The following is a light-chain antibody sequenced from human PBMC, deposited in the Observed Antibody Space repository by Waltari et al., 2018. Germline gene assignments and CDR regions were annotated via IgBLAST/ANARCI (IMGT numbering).Light chain of an antibody. Sequence: DIQMTQSPSTLSASVGDRVTITCRASQSIRSWLAWYLQKPGKAPKVLIYDASTLESGVSSRFSGSGSGTEFTLTINGLQPDDFATYYCQHYNNYSFGQGTRVEIK. CDR3: QHYNNYS. CDR2: DAS. CDR1: QSIRSW. V-gene: IGKV1-5*01. J-gene: IGKJ1*01.